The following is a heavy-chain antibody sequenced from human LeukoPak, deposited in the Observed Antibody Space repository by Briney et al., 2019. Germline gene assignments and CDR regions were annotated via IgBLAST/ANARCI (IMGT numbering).Heavy chain of an antibody. Sequence: GGSLRLSCAASGFTFNTYWMHWVCQAPGKGLVWVARVNREETTTTYADSVKGRFTISRDNAKNTLYLQMNNLRAEDTAVYYCARDLDWILFDYWGQGTLVTVSS. CDR2: VNREETTT. V-gene: IGHV3-74*03. CDR1: GFTFNTYW. D-gene: IGHD3-9*01. CDR3: ARDLDWILFDY. J-gene: IGHJ4*02.